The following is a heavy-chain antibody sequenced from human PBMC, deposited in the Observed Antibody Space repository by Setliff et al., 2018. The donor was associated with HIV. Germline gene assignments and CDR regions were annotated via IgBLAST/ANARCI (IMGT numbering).Heavy chain of an antibody. D-gene: IGHD2-8*01. CDR3: ECYNSDDGYFDN. J-gene: IGHJ4*02. CDR1: GDSISSSSYY. Sequence: SETLSLTCSVSGDSISSSSYYWGWIRQPPGKGLEWIGSIYYSGSTYYNPSLNSRVTISVDASKNQFSLKLSSVTAADTAVYYCECYNSDDGYFDNWGQGALVTVSS. V-gene: IGHV4-39*01. CDR2: IYYSGST.